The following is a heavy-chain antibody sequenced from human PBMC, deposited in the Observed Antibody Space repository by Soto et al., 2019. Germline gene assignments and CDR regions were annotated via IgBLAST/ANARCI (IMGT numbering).Heavy chain of an antibody. V-gene: IGHV4-4*02. Sequence: PSETLSLTCAVSSGSLSSSNWWSWVRQPPGKGLEWIGEIYHSGSTNYNPSLKSRVTISVDKSKNQFSLKLSSVTAADTAVYYCARDRAYCTNGVCSRGFAPWGQGTLVTVSS. D-gene: IGHD2-8*01. J-gene: IGHJ5*02. CDR2: IYHSGST. CDR1: SGSLSSSNW. CDR3: ARDRAYCTNGVCSRGFAP.